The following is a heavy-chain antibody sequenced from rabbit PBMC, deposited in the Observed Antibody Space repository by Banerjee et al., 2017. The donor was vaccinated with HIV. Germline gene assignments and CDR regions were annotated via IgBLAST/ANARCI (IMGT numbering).Heavy chain of an antibody. J-gene: IGHJ4*01. Sequence: QSLEESGGGLVKPGGSLKLSCKASGLDISSYSIGWVRQAPGKGLEWIGYIDPVFGDTYYASWVKGRFTISKTSSTTVTLQMTSLTAADTATYFCARDWDLWGQGTLVTVS. CDR3: ARDWDL. CDR2: IDPVFGDT. V-gene: IGHV1S40*01. CDR1: GLDISSYS.